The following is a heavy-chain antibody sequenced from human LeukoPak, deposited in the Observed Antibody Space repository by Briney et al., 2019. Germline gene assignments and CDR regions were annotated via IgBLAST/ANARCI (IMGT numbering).Heavy chain of an antibody. CDR3: ATVGRLTGDS. J-gene: IGHJ4*02. D-gene: IGHD7-27*01. Sequence: ASVKVSCKASGYTFTSYYMHWVRQAPGQGPEWMGIINPSGGSTSYAQKFQGRVTMTEDTSTDTAHMELSSLRSEDTAVYYCATVGRLTGDSWGQGTLVTVSS. CDR2: INPSGGST. CDR1: GYTFTSYY. V-gene: IGHV1-46*01.